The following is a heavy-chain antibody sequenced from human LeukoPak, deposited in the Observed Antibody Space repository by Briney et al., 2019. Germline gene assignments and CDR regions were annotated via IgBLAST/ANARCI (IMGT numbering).Heavy chain of an antibody. CDR1: GGSISSSSYY. Sequence: SETLSLTCTVSGGSISSSSYYWAWIRQPPGKGLAWIGSIHYSGSTYYNPSLQSRVTISIDTSKNQFSLKLRFVTAADTAVYYCARVRCSGGSCPYYYYYYYMDVWGKGTTVTVSS. V-gene: IGHV4-39*07. J-gene: IGHJ6*03. D-gene: IGHD2-15*01. CDR3: ARVRCSGGSCPYYYYYYYMDV. CDR2: IHYSGST.